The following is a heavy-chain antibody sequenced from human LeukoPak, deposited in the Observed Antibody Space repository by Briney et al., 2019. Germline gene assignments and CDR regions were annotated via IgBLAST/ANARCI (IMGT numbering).Heavy chain of an antibody. CDR2: ISSSSSYI. CDR3: ARDLDRGDYGYYFDY. D-gene: IGHD4-17*01. CDR1: GFTFSSYS. Sequence: GGSLRLSCAASGFTFSSYSMNWVRQAPGKGLGWVSSISSSSSYIYYADSVKGRFTISRDNAKNSLYLQMNSLRAEDTAVYYCARDLDRGDYGYYFDYWGQGTLVTVSS. V-gene: IGHV3-21*01. J-gene: IGHJ4*02.